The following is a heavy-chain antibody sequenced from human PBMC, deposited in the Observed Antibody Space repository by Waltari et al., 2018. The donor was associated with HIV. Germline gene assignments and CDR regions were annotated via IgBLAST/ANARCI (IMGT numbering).Heavy chain of an antibody. J-gene: IGHJ4*02. CDR2: FWSDGAEI. V-gene: IGHV3-33*01. D-gene: IGHD6-6*01. CDR1: GFTFSNFA. CDR3: ARDYSSSRWIPLYH. Sequence: QVQLVESGGGVVQPGTSLTLSCAVSGFTFSNFAIHWVRQSTGKGLEWLAVFWSDGAEISYADSVKGRFTVSKDSSQKTLYLHLTSLRAEDTALYYCARDYSSSRWIPLYHWGRGTLVTVSS.